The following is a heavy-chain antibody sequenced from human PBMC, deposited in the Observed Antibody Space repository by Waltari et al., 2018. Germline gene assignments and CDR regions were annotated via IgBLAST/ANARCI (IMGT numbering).Heavy chain of an antibody. J-gene: IGHJ3*02. Sequence: EVQLVESGGGLVQPGGSLSLSCAASGFTFSSYWMSWVRQAPGKGLEWVANIKQDGSEKYYVDSVKGRFTISRDNAKNSLYLQMNSLRAEDTAVYYCAILAVDDAFDIWGQGTMVTVSS. CDR1: GFTFSSYW. CDR3: AILAVDDAFDI. V-gene: IGHV3-7*01. D-gene: IGHD6-19*01. CDR2: IKQDGSEK.